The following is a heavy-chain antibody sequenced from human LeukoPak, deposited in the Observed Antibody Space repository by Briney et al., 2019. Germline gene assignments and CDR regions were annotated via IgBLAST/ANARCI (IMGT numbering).Heavy chain of an antibody. Sequence: AGKSLRLSCAASGFIFGSYALHWVRQAPGKGLEGVAVISHDGSHKYFADSVRGRFTISGDRSKNTVDLQMSSLRPEDTAVYYCARSPYDCSGNLYYYYRLDVWGQGTTVTVSS. CDR3: ARSPYDCSGNLYYYYRLDV. CDR1: GFIFGSYA. D-gene: IGHD3-22*01. CDR2: ISHDGSHK. J-gene: IGHJ6*02. V-gene: IGHV3-30*04.